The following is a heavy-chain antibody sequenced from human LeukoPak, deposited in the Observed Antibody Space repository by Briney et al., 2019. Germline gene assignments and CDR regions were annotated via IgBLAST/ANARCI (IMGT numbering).Heavy chain of an antibody. J-gene: IGHJ4*02. Sequence: GGSLRLSCAASGFTFSDYYMSWIRQAPGKGLEWVSYINSSGTITYFADSVKGRFTISRDNAKNSLYLQMNSLRAEDTAVYYCARDIPRVGATGHWGRGTLVTVSS. CDR3: ARDIPRVGATGH. D-gene: IGHD1-26*01. CDR1: GFTFSDYY. V-gene: IGHV3-11*01. CDR2: INSSGTIT.